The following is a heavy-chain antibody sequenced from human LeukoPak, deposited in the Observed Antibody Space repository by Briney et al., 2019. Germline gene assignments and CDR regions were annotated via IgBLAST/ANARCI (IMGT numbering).Heavy chain of an antibody. V-gene: IGHV1-46*01. CDR1: GYTFTSYY. CDR3: SRGPDYYDSSGYYFDC. D-gene: IGHD3-22*01. CDR2: INPSGGST. Sequence: WASVNVSCKASGYTFTSYYMHWVRQAPGQGLEWMGIINPSGGSTSYAPKFQGRVTMNRDTSTSTVYMELSSLRSEDTAVYYCSRGPDYYDSSGYYFDCWGQGTLVTVSS. J-gene: IGHJ4*02.